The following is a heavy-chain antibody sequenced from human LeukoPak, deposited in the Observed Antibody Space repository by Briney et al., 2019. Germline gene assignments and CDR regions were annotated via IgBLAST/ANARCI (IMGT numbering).Heavy chain of an antibody. J-gene: IGHJ2*01. CDR1: GGSISSSSYY. Sequence: ETLSLTCTVSGGSISSSSYYWGWIRQPPGKGLEWIGSIYHSGSTFYNPSLKNRVTISVDTSKNQFSLKLTSVTAADTAVYYCASPRDVVVVVAATAGYFDLWGRGTLVTVSS. CDR3: ASPRDVVVVVAATAGYFDL. CDR2: IYHSGST. D-gene: IGHD2-15*01. V-gene: IGHV4-39*07.